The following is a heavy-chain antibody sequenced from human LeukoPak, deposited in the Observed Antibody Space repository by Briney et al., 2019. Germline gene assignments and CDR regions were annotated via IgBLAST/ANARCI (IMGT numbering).Heavy chain of an antibody. J-gene: IGHJ4*02. V-gene: IGHV3-15*01. CDR2: IKSKTDGGTT. Sequence: GGSLRLSCAASGFTFSNAWMSWVRQAPGKGLEWVGRIKSKTDGGTTDYAAPVKGRFTISRDDSKNTLYLQMNSLKTEDTAAYYCATASCSSTSCYLSYWGQGTLVTVSS. D-gene: IGHD2-2*01. CDR1: GFTFSNAW. CDR3: ATASCSSTSCYLSY.